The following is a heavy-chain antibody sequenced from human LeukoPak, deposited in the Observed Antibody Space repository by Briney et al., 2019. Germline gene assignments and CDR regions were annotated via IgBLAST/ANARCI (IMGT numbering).Heavy chain of an antibody. Sequence: GGSRRLSCAASGLIVSSNYMSWVRQAPGKGLEWVSVIYSGGSTYYADSVKGRFTISRDNSKNTLYLQMNSLRAEDTAVYYCARYTHSSGFDYWGQGTLVTVSS. J-gene: IGHJ4*02. V-gene: IGHV3-53*01. CDR2: IYSGGST. CDR1: GLIVSSNY. CDR3: ARYTHSSGFDY. D-gene: IGHD6-19*01.